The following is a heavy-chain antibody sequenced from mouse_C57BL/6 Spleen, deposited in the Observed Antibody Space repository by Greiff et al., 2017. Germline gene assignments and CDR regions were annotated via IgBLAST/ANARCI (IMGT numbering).Heavy chain of an antibody. CDR2: IYPGDGDT. Sequence: QVQLQQSGPELVKPGASVKISCKASGYAFSSSWMNWVKQRPGKGLEWIGRIYPGDGDTNYNGKFKGKATLTADKSSSTAYMQLSSLTSEDSAVYFCARLGDGYSYWYFDVWGTGTTVTVSS. CDR1: GYAFSSSW. D-gene: IGHD2-3*01. J-gene: IGHJ1*03. V-gene: IGHV1-82*01. CDR3: ARLGDGYSYWYFDV.